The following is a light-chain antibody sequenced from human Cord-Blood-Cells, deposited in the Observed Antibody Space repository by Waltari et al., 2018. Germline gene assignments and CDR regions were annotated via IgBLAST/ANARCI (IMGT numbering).Light chain of an antibody. CDR1: QSISSY. CDR2: AAS. CDR3: HQSYSTPYT. V-gene: IGKV1-39*01. Sequence: DIQMTQSPSSLSASVGDRVTITCRASQSISSYLNWYQQKPGKAPKLLIYAASSLQSGVPSRFSGSGSATEFTLTISSLQPEDFAPYYCHQSYSTPYTFGQGTKLEIK. J-gene: IGKJ2*01.